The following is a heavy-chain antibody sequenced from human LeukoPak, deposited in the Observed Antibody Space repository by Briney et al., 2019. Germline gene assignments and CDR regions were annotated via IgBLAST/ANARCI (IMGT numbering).Heavy chain of an antibody. Sequence: SETLSLTCTVSGGSISSSSYYWGWIRQPPGKGLEWIGSIYYSGSTYYNPSLKSRVTISVDTSKNQFSLKLSSVTAADTAVYYCARQTSGNSKFEAFDIWGQGTMVTVSS. D-gene: IGHD4-23*01. CDR3: ARQTSGNSKFEAFDI. CDR1: GGSISSSSYY. V-gene: IGHV4-39*01. J-gene: IGHJ3*02. CDR2: IYYSGST.